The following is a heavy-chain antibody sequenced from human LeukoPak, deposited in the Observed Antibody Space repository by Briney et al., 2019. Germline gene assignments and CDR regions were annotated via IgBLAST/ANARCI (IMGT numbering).Heavy chain of an antibody. V-gene: IGHV1-46*01. CDR2: IIPSDGFT. D-gene: IGHD5-12*01. J-gene: IGHJ4*02. CDR3: ATDLWSGGYSYFDY. Sequence: ASVKVSCKSSGYTFTGYYMHWVRQAPGQGLEWMGMIIPSDGFTTYAQKFQGRLTMTRDMSTSTVYMELSSLRSEDTAVYYCATDLWSGGYSYFDYWGQGTLVTVSS. CDR1: GYTFTGYY.